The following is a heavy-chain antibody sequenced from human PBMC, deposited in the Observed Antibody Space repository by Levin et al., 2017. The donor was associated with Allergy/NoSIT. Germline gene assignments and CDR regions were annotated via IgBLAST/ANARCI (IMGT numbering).Heavy chain of an antibody. J-gene: IGHJ6*02. V-gene: IGHV3-13*01. Sequence: GESLKISCAASGFNFNTYDMHWVRHATGKGLEWVSGLGSAGDTYYPGSVKGRFTISRENAKNSLYLQMNSLRAGDTAGYYCVRSDEGGMDVWGQGTTVTVSS. CDR3: VRSDEGGMDV. CDR2: LGSAGDT. CDR1: GFNFNTYD.